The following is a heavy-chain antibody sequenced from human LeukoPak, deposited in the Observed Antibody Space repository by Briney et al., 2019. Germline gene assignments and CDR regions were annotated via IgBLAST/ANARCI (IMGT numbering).Heavy chain of an antibody. J-gene: IGHJ6*02. CDR2: IYSGGST. CDR1: GFTVSSNY. D-gene: IGHD1-26*01. V-gene: IGHV3-53*01. Sequence: GGSLRLSCAASGFTVSSNYMSWVRQAPGKGLEWVSVIYSGGSTYYADSVKGRFTISRDNSENTLYLQMNSLRAEDTAVYYCARDIAGDYYYYGMDVWGQGTTVTVSS. CDR3: ARDIAGDYYYYGMDV.